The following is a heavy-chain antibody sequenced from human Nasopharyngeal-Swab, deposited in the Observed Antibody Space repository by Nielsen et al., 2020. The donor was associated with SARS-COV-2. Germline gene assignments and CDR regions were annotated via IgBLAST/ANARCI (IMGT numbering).Heavy chain of an antibody. CDR1: GFSINSGYY. J-gene: IGHJ4*02. V-gene: IGHV4-4*07. D-gene: IGHD3-3*01. Sequence: SETLSLTCTVSGFSINSGYYWSWIRQPAGKGLEWIGRIYTSGSTNYNPSLKSRVTMSVDTSKNQFSLKLSSVTAADTAVYYCARDGPGDFWSGYYDYWGQGTLVTVSS. CDR3: ARDGPGDFWSGYYDY. CDR2: IYTSGST.